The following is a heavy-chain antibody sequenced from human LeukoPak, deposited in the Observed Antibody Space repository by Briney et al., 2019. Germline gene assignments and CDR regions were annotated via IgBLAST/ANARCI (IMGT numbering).Heavy chain of an antibody. Sequence: GGSLRLSCAASGFTFSSYAMHWVRQAPGKGLEWVAVISYDGSNKYYADSVKGRFTISRDNSKNTLYLQMNSLRAEDTAVYYCAKVVPYWKVDYWGQGTLVTVSS. J-gene: IGHJ4*02. V-gene: IGHV3-30-3*01. CDR2: ISYDGSNK. CDR3: AKVVPYWKVDY. D-gene: IGHD1-1*01. CDR1: GFTFSSYA.